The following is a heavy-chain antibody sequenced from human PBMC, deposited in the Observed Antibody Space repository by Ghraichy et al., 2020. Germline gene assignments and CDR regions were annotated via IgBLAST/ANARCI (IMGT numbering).Heavy chain of an antibody. CDR1: GFTFTDYG. D-gene: IGHD3-10*01. J-gene: IGHJ4*02. CDR2: VWYDGSKK. CDR3: ARGWRWGEVGDFDY. Sequence: GGSLRLSCSASGFTFTDYGMHWVRQAPGKGLEWVAIVWYDGSKKYYADSVKGRFTISRDNSNNMVYLQMNSLRVEDTAMYYCARGWRWGEVGDFDYWGQGGLVTVSS. V-gene: IGHV3-33*01.